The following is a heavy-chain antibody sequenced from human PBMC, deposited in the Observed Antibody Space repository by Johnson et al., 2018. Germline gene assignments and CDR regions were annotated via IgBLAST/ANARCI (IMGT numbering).Heavy chain of an antibody. CDR1: GFTFSNFG. CDR2: IWSDGSNM. V-gene: IGHV3-33*01. CDR3: ARDHEKRALRHAAEYFQH. Sequence: QVQLVESGGGVVQXGKSXRLXCAASGFTFSNFGIHWVCKVPGKGLEWVATIWSDGSNMYYADSVRGQFTISSDNSKNTLYLQMNSPRAEDTAVYYCARDHEKRALRHAAEYFQHWGQGTLVIVSS. J-gene: IGHJ1*01.